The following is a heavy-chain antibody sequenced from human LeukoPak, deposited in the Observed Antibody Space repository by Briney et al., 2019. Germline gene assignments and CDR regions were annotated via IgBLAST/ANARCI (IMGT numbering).Heavy chain of an antibody. J-gene: IGHJ6*02. CDR1: GFTFSSYG. V-gene: IGHV3-33*01. CDR3: ARNGPYTYYDFWSGYYPIYGMDV. Sequence: GGSLRLSCAASGFTFSSYGMHWVRQAPGKGLEWVAVIWYDGSNKYYAHSVKGRFTISRDNSKNTLYLQMNSLRAEDTAVYYCARNGPYTYYDFWSGYYPIYGMDVWGQGTTVTVSS. D-gene: IGHD3-3*01. CDR2: IWYDGSNK.